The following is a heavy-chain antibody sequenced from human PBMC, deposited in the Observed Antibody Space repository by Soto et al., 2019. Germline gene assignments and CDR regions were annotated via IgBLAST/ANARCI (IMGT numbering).Heavy chain of an antibody. V-gene: IGHV1-69*01. Sequence: QVQLVQSGAEVKKPGSSVKVSCKASGGTFSSYAISWVRQAPGQGLAWMGGIIPIFGTANYAQKFQGRVTITADESTSTAYRELSSLRSEDTAVYYCARGLGYCTNGVCKPFDYWGQGTLVTVSS. CDR3: ARGLGYCTNGVCKPFDY. J-gene: IGHJ4*02. D-gene: IGHD2-8*01. CDR1: GGTFSSYA. CDR2: IIPIFGTA.